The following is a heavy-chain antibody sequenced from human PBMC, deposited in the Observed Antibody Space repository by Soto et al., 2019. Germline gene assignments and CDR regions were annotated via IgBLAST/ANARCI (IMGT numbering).Heavy chain of an antibody. J-gene: IGHJ4*02. CDR1: GYTFRTYA. V-gene: IGHV1-3*01. Sequence: ASVKVSCKASGYTFRTYAMHWVRQAPGQRLEWMGWINGANGNTKYSQKLQGRVTITRDTSASTVYMELSNLRSEDTAVYYCARVWEIFQLLDYLGQGTLVTVSS. CDR2: INGANGNT. D-gene: IGHD3-3*01. CDR3: ARVWEIFQLLDY.